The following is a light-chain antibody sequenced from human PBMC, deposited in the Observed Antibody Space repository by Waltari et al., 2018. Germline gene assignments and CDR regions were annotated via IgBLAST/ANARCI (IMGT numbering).Light chain of an antibody. Sequence: EIVLTQSPATLSLSPGERATLSCRASESIGIYLTWYQHKPGQAPRLLIYDASNRATGIPARCSGGGSRRDVTLTINGLEPEDFTVYDCQDRRNGPPCTSGQGSKLEI. CDR3: QDRRNGPPCT. CDR2: DAS. J-gene: IGKJ2*02. CDR1: ESIGIY. V-gene: IGKV3-11*02.